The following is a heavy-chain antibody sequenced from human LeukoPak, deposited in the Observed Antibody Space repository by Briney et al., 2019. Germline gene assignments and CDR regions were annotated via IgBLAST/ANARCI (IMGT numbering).Heavy chain of an antibody. D-gene: IGHD6-13*01. Sequence: KPSETLSLTCTVSGGSISSYYWSWIRQPAGKGLEWIGYIYYSGSTNYNPSLKSRVTISVDTSKNQFSLKLSSVTAADTAVYYCARESQQHRGTLYYYMDVWGKGTTVTVSS. CDR2: IYYSGST. CDR3: ARESQQHRGTLYYYMDV. J-gene: IGHJ6*03. CDR1: GGSISSYY. V-gene: IGHV4-59*01.